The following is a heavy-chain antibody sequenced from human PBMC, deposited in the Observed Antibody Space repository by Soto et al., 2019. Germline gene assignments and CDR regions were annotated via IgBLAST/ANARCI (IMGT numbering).Heavy chain of an antibody. CDR3: AMYYGHGQDY. V-gene: IGHV4-59*02. CDR2: ISYGGTT. D-gene: IGHD3-10*01. CDR1: GASVTNYY. Sequence: QVQLHQSGPSLVKPSETLSLTCSVSGASVTNYYWSWIRQSPGKGLEWIGYISYGGTTNFNSSLKGRVTVSVDMSKNQFSLTLNSVTAADTAVYYCAMYYGHGQDYWGQGTLVTVSS. J-gene: IGHJ4*02.